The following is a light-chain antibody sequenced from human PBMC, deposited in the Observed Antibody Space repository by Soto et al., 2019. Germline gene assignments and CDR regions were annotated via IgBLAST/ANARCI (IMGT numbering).Light chain of an antibody. J-gene: IGKJ1*01. CDR1: QNVSSNL. CDR2: GAS. V-gene: IGKV3-20*01. CDR3: EQYGSSPRT. Sequence: NVLAQSPGTLSLSPGERATRSCRASQNVSSNLLVWYQQHPGQAPRLLIYGASSRATGIPARFSGSGSGTDFSLTISRLEPEDFAVYYCEQYGSSPRTFAQGTKVDI.